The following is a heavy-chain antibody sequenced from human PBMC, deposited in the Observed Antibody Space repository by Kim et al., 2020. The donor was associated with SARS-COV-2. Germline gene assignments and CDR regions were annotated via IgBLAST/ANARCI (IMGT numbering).Heavy chain of an antibody. CDR3: ARSGDIDAFDI. J-gene: IGHJ3*02. D-gene: IGHD3-9*01. V-gene: IGHV1-18*01. Sequence: NYAQKLQGRVTMTTDTSTSTAYMGLRSLRSDDAAVYDCARSGDIDAFDIWGQGTMVTVSS.